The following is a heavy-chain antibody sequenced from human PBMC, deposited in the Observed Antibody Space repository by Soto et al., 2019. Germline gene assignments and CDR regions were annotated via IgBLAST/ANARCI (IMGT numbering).Heavy chain of an antibody. CDR3: CVVKRRDQYSTSGYWFDP. CDR2: IKSKTDGETK. Sequence: PGGSLRLSCAASGFTFSHAWMSWVRQAAGEGLEWVGRIKSKTDGETKDYGAPVRGRFPISRDDSKDTLYLQMNSLRIEDTAVYYCCVVKRRDQYSTSGYWFDPWGPGTLVTVSS. D-gene: IGHD2-15*01. V-gene: IGHV3-15*01. CDR1: GFTFSHAW. J-gene: IGHJ5*02.